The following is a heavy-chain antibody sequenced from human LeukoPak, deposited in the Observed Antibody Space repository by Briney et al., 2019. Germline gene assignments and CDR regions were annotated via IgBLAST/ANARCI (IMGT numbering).Heavy chain of an antibody. CDR2: IYYSGST. CDR3: ARGGISHY. V-gene: IGHV4-59*12. J-gene: IGHJ4*02. D-gene: IGHD2-15*01. Sequence: SETLSLTCTVSGGSISSYYWSWIRQPPGKGLEWIGYIYYSGSTNYNPSLKSRVTISVDTSKNQFSLKLSSVTAADTAVYYCARGGISHYWGQGTLVTVSS. CDR1: GGSISSYY.